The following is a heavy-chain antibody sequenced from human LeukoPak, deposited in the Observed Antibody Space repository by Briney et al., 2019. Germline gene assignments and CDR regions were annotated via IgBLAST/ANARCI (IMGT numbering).Heavy chain of an antibody. D-gene: IGHD2-15*01. CDR2: ISGSGGST. V-gene: IGHV3-23*01. J-gene: IGHJ4*02. CDR1: GFTFSTFA. CDR3: AKEADIVVVVAALPGMVDY. Sequence: GGSLRLSCAASGFTFSTFAMIWVRQPPGKGLEWVSAISGSGGSTYYADSVKGRFTISRDNSKNTLYLQMNSLRAEDTAVYYCAKEADIVVVVAALPGMVDYWGQGTLVTVSS.